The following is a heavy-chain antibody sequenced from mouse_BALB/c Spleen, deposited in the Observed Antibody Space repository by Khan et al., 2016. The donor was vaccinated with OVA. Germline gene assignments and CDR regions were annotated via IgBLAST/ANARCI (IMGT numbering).Heavy chain of an antibody. J-gene: IGHJ3*01. CDR3: ARLADYYNSEGFAY. D-gene: IGHD1-1*01. CDR1: GFTFSTYG. CDR2: ISSGGHYT. Sequence: EVQLVESGGDLVKPGGSLKLSCAASGFTFSTYGMSWVRQTPDMRLEWVATISSGGHYTYYPDSVKGRFTISRDNAKNTRYLQMSSLKSEDTAIYYGARLADYYNSEGFAYWGQGTLVTVSA. V-gene: IGHV5-6*01.